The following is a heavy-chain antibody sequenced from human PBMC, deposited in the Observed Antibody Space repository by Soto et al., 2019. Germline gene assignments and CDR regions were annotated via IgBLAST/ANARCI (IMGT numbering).Heavy chain of an antibody. D-gene: IGHD1-7*01. V-gene: IGHV4-30-2*01. CDR2: IYHSGST. CDR3: ASTYNWNYGVDY. CDR1: GGSISSGGYS. Sequence: QLQLQESGSGLVKPSQTLSLTCAVSGGSISSGGYSWSWIRQPPGKGLEWIGYIYHSGSTYYNPSLKSRVTISVDRSKNQFSLKLSSVSAADTAVYYCASTYNWNYGVDYWGQGTLVTVSS. J-gene: IGHJ4*02.